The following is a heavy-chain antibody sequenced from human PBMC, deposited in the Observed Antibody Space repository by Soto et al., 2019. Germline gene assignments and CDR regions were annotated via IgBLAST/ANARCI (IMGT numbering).Heavy chain of an antibody. J-gene: IGHJ4*02. Sequence: ASVKVSCKVSGYTLTDLSMHWVRQAPGKGLEWMGGFDPEDGETIYAQKFQGRVTMTEDTSTDTAYMELSSLRSEDTAVYYCATVDVTVTTSVYYFDYWGQGTLVTVSS. V-gene: IGHV1-24*01. CDR3: ATVDVTVTTSVYYFDY. D-gene: IGHD4-17*01. CDR1: GYTLTDLS. CDR2: FDPEDGET.